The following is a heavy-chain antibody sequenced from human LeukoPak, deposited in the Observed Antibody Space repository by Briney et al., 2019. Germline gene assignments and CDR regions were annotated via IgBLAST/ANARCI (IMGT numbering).Heavy chain of an antibody. D-gene: IGHD3-10*01. Sequence: GGSLRLSCAASGFTISTYWVHWVRQAPGKGLVWVSRINSNGGTTNYADSVKGRFTISRDNAKNTVYLQMNSLRAEDTAVYYCAREAGSGTYLSHGIDVWGQGTTVTVSS. CDR2: INSNGGTT. CDR1: GFTISTYW. CDR3: AREAGSGTYLSHGIDV. V-gene: IGHV3-74*01. J-gene: IGHJ6*02.